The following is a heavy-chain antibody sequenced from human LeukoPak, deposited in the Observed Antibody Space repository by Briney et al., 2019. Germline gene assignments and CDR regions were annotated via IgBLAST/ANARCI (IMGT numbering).Heavy chain of an antibody. J-gene: IGHJ4*02. CDR2: ISVSGADT. D-gene: IGHD6-6*01. CDR3: ASRKEYSTSSVFY. Sequence: GGSLRLSCAASGFTFTNYVMTWVRQAPGKGLEWLSGISVSGADTYYADSVKGRFTISRDNSKNTVSVRLNSLRAEDSAIYYCASRKEYSTSSVFYWGQGTLVTVSS. V-gene: IGHV3-23*01. CDR1: GFTFTNYV.